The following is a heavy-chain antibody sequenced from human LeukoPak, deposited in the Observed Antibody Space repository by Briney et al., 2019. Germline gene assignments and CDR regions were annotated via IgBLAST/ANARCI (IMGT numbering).Heavy chain of an antibody. CDR3: AKESREATFES. Sequence: PGGSLRLSCAASGFTFSSYAMCWVRQSPGKGLEWVSAISGSGGGTYYADSVKGRFTSSRDNSKNTLYLQMNSLRAEDTALYYCAKESREATFESWGQGTLVTVSS. V-gene: IGHV3-23*01. CDR1: GFTFSSYA. D-gene: IGHD5-12*01. CDR2: ISGSGGGT. J-gene: IGHJ4*02.